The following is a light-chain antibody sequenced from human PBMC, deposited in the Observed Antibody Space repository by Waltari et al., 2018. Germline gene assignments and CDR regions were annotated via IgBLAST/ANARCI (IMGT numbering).Light chain of an antibody. CDR1: NIGTYR. Sequence: SYVVTQPPSVSVAPGEPATSTRGGDNIGTYRVHWYQQKAGQAPGLVIFYDRDRPSGIPDRFSGSNSGNTATLTISRVEAGDEARYYCHVWHPHVDPGVFGTGTEVTVL. CDR2: YDR. V-gene: IGLV3-21*04. CDR3: HVWHPHVDPGV. J-gene: IGLJ1*01.